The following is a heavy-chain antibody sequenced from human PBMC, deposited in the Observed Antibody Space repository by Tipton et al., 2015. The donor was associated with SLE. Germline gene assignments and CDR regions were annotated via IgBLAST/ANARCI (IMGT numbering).Heavy chain of an antibody. CDR1: GFTVSRSY. CDR2: IYSAGNT. V-gene: IGHV3-66*02. J-gene: IGHJ4*02. Sequence: SLRLSCEASGFTVSRSYMSWVRQAPGKGLEWVSIIYSAGNTFYVDSVKGRFTISRDNSKNTLNLQMNSLRVEDTAVYYCVRDGPSGSYSDYWGQGTLVIVSA. D-gene: IGHD1-26*01. CDR3: VRDGPSGSYSDY.